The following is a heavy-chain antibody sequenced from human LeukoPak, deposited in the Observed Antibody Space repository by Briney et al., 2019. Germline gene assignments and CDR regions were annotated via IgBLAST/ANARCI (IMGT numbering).Heavy chain of an antibody. CDR2: INPGGGGT. Sequence: ASVNVSCKASGYTFTNYYIHGVRQAPGQGLEGMGMINPGGGGTAYAQKFQGRVTMTRDTSTSTVYMELSSLRSEDTAVYYCEREYHGGLFDYWGQGTLVTVSS. J-gene: IGHJ4*02. CDR3: EREYHGGLFDY. D-gene: IGHD2-15*01. V-gene: IGHV1-46*01. CDR1: GYTFTNYY.